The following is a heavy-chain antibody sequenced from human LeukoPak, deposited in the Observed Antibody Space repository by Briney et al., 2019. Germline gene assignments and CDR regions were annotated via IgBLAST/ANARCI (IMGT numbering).Heavy chain of an antibody. CDR1: GFTFSSYG. V-gene: IGHV3-30*02. CDR3: ARARKSGGITMIRGVKDRGWFDP. Sequence: GGSLRLSCAASGFTFSSYGMYWVRQAPGKGLEWVAFIRYDGSNKSYADSVKGRFTISRDNSKNTLYLQMNSLRAEDTAVYYCARARKSGGITMIRGVKDRGWFDPWGQGTLVTVSS. D-gene: IGHD3-10*01. CDR2: IRYDGSNK. J-gene: IGHJ5*02.